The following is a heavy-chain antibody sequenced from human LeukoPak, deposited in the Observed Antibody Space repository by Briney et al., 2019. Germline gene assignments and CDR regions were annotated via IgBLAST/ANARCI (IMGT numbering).Heavy chain of an antibody. Sequence: GGSLRLSCAASGFTFSTYTMHWVRQAPGKGLEWVAVISYDGSNKYYADSVKGRFTISRDNSKNTLYLQMNSLRAEDTAVCYCARDLADYDILTGYYMANGEDYWGQGTLVTVSS. J-gene: IGHJ4*02. V-gene: IGHV3-30-3*01. CDR3: ARDLADYDILTGYYMANGEDY. D-gene: IGHD3-9*01. CDR2: ISYDGSNK. CDR1: GFTFSTYT.